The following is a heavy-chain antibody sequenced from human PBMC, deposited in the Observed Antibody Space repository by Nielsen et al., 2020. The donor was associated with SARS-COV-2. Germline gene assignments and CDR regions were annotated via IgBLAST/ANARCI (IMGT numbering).Heavy chain of an antibody. CDR3: ASTGGSSWYLGY. V-gene: IGHV3-30*02. D-gene: IGHD6-13*01. CDR1: GFTFSSYG. J-gene: IGHJ4*02. Sequence: GGSLRLSCAASGFTFSSYGMHWVRQAPGKGLEWVAVIWYDGSNKYYADSVKGRFTISRDNSKNTLYLQMNSLRAEDTAVYYCASTGGSSWYLGYWGQGTLVTVSS. CDR2: IWYDGSNK.